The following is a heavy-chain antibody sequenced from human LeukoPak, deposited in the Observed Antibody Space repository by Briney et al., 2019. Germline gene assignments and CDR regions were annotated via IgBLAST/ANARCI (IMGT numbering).Heavy chain of an antibody. CDR3: ATDSSISWYFI. D-gene: IGHD6-13*01. V-gene: IGHV4-59*12. CDR2: IYYSGST. Sequence: NPSETLSLTCTVSGGSISSYYWSWIRQPPGKGLEWIGYIYYSGSTNYNPSLKSRVTISVDTSKNQFSLKLNSVTAADTAVYYCATDSSISWYFIWGQGTLVTVSS. J-gene: IGHJ4*02. CDR1: GGSISSYY.